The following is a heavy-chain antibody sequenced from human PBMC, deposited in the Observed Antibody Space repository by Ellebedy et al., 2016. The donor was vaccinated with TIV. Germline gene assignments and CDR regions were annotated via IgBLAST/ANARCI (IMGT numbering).Heavy chain of an antibody. V-gene: IGHV1-24*01. J-gene: IGHJ3*02. D-gene: IGHD3-10*01. CDR1: GYTLTELS. CDR2: FDPEDGET. CDR3: ATGIPVAFDI. Sequence: ASVKVSXXVSGYTLTELSMHWVRQAPGKGLEWMGGFDPEDGETIYAQKFQGRVTMTEDTSTDTAYMELSSLRSEDTAVYYCATGIPVAFDIWGQGTMVTVSS.